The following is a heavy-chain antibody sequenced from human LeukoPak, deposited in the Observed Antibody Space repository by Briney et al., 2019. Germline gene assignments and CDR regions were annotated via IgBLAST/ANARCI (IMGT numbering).Heavy chain of an antibody. CDR2: ISGSGGST. Sequence: GGSLRLSCAASGFTFSSYAMSWVRQAPRKGLEWGSAISGSGGSTYYADSVKVRFTISRDNSKNTPYLQMNSLRAEDTAVYYCAKDPDSLGIGGPFDYWGQGTLVTVSS. CDR3: AKDPDSLGIGGPFDY. J-gene: IGHJ4*02. V-gene: IGHV3-23*01. D-gene: IGHD7-27*01. CDR1: GFTFSSYA.